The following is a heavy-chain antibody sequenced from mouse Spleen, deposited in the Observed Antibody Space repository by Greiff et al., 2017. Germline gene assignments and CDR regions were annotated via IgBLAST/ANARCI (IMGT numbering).Heavy chain of an antibody. CDR3: TRGTGAY. CDR1: GFNIKDDY. V-gene: IGHV14-4*01. Sequence: DVKLQESGAELVRPGASVKLSCTASGFNIKDDYMHWVKQRPEQGLEWIGWIDPENGDTEYASKFQGKATITADTSSNTAYLQLSSLTSEDTAVYYCTRGTGAYWGQGTLVTVSA. CDR2: IDPENGDT. J-gene: IGHJ3*01.